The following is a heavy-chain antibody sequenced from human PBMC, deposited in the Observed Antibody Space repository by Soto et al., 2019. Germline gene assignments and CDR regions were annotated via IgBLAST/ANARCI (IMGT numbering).Heavy chain of an antibody. J-gene: IGHJ5*02. Sequence: SETLSLTCTVSGGSISSYYWSWIRQSPEKGLEYIGYISYTGSINYNPSLKSRVTISVDTSKNQFSLKLSSVTAADTAVYYCARAGSAITMVRGVWNWFDPWGQGTLVTVSS. D-gene: IGHD3-10*01. CDR2: ISYTGSI. CDR1: GGSISSYY. V-gene: IGHV4-59*08. CDR3: ARAGSAITMVRGVWNWFDP.